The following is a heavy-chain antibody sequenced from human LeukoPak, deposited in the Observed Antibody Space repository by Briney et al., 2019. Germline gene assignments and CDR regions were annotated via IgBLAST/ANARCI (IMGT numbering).Heavy chain of an antibody. CDR1: GGSISSGDYY. V-gene: IGHV4-30-4*08. J-gene: IGHJ4*02. D-gene: IGHD2-2*01. CDR3: ASSKEYQLLKNDY. Sequence: SSETLSLTCTVSGGSISSGDYYWSWIRQPPGKGLEWIGYIYYSGSTYYNPSLKSRVTISVDTSKNQFSLKLSSVTAADTAVYYCASSKEYQLLKNDYWGQGTLVTVS. CDR2: IYYSGST.